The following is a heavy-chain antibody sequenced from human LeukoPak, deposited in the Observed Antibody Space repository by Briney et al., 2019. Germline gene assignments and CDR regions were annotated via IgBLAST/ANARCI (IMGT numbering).Heavy chain of an antibody. Sequence: SETLSLTCTVSGDSINSLDLWSWVRQPPGKGLEWIGEMYLSGTTHSNPSVKSRVTISIDKSKNQFFLNLSSVTVADTAVYYCAGLVGRYSSGLYYYYFDYWGQGTLVTVSS. J-gene: IGHJ4*02. CDR1: GDSINSLDL. D-gene: IGHD3-22*01. CDR2: MYLSGTT. V-gene: IGHV4-4*02. CDR3: AGLVGRYSSGLYYYYFDY.